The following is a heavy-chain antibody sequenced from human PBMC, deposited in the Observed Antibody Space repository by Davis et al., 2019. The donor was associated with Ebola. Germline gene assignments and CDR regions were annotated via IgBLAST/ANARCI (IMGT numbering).Heavy chain of an antibody. CDR1: GYTFTSYD. Sequence: ASVKVSCKASGYTFTSYDINWVRQAPGQGLEWMGWINPNSGGTNYAQKFQGRVTMTRDTSISTAYMELSRLRSDDTAVYYCARGVTVRGVIMHNFDYWGQGTLVTVSS. J-gene: IGHJ4*02. CDR3: ARGVTVRGVIMHNFDY. CDR2: INPNSGGT. V-gene: IGHV1-2*02. D-gene: IGHD3-10*01.